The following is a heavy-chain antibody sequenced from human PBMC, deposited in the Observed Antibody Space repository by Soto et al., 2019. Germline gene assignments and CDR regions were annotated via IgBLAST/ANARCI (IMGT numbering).Heavy chain of an antibody. Sequence: QVQLVQSGAEVKKPGASVKVSCKASGYTFTSYDINWVRQATGQGLEWMGWMNPNSGNTGYAQKFQGRVTMTRNTSISTAYMELSSLRSEDTAVYYCARGRNYDFWSGYFDLTDFDYWGQGTLVTVSS. CDR1: GYTFTSYD. J-gene: IGHJ4*02. V-gene: IGHV1-8*01. CDR2: MNPNSGNT. CDR3: ARGRNYDFWSGYFDLTDFDY. D-gene: IGHD3-3*01.